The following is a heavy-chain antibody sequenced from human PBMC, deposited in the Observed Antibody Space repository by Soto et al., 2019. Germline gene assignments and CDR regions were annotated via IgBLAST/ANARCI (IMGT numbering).Heavy chain of an antibody. D-gene: IGHD3-3*01. J-gene: IGHJ4*02. CDR1: GGSVSSSNYY. CDR2: VYYRGST. CDR3: VSLEGQGKNSYYIDF. V-gene: IGHV4-39*01. Sequence: SEALSLTCTVSGGSVSSSNYYWGWVLQPPGKGLEWIGSVYYRGSTYYNPSLESRVTISVDKSKNQFSLKLMSLSAADTAVYYCVSLEGQGKNSYYIDFRGRGALVIVSA.